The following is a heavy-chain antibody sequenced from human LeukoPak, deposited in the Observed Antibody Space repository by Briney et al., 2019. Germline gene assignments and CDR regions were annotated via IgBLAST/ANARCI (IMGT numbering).Heavy chain of an antibody. J-gene: IGHJ6*02. D-gene: IGHD2/OR15-2a*01. CDR1: GFTFSSYA. Sequence: GGSLRLSCAASGFTFSSYAMDWIRQTPGKGLEWVSGITTSDSTYYADSVRGRFTISRDNSKNTLYLQMNSLRAEDTAVYYCAKENIGYGMDVWGQGTTVTVSS. CDR2: ITTSDST. V-gene: IGHV3-23*01. CDR3: AKENIGYGMDV.